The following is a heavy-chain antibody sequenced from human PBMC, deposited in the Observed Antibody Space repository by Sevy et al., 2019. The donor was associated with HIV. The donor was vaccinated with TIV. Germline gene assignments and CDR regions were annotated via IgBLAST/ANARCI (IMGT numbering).Heavy chain of an antibody. J-gene: IGHJ3*02. CDR1: GFTVSSNY. Sequence: GGSLRLSCAASGFTVSSNYMSWVRQAPGKGLEWVSVIYRGGSTYYADSVKGRFTISRDNSKNTLYLQMNSLRAEDTAVYYCARGGDSGSYSAFDIWVQGTMVTVSS. D-gene: IGHD1-26*01. CDR2: IYRGGST. V-gene: IGHV3-53*01. CDR3: ARGGDSGSYSAFDI.